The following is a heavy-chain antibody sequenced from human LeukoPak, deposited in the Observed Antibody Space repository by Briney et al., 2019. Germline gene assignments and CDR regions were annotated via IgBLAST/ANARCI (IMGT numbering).Heavy chain of an antibody. D-gene: IGHD4-11*01. V-gene: IGHV3-23*01. J-gene: IGHJ4*02. CDR3: AKDLDYTTCGYFFDY. CDR2: IGAGGTFT. Sequence: GGSLRLPCTPSGLTFSSYAKNWVRQAPGKGLVWVSGIGAGGTFTYYADSVKGRFTIFRDNSRNTLYLQMNSLRADDTAVYYCAKDLDYTTCGYFFDYWGQGTLVTVSS. CDR1: GLTFSSYA.